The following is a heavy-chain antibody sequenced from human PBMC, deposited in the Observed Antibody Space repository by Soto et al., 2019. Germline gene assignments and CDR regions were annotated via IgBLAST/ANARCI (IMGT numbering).Heavy chain of an antibody. D-gene: IGHD2-21*02. J-gene: IGHJ4*02. Sequence: QVQLVESGGGVVQPGTSLRLSCEASGFTFRIYGMHWARQAPGKGLEWVAYISSDGRNVYYGDSVKGRFTISRDNSKDTLYLQIDSLRPEDTAVYYCAKGGVVTAHYSGQGTVVTVST. V-gene: IGHV3-30*18. CDR1: GFTFRIYG. CDR3: AKGGVVTAHY. CDR2: ISSDGRNV.